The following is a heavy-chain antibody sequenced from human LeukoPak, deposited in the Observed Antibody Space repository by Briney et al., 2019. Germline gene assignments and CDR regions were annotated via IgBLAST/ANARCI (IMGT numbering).Heavy chain of an antibody. CDR3: ARDYDSSSSCDS. CDR2: INPNSGGT. D-gene: IGHD6-6*01. V-gene: IGHV1-2*06. J-gene: IGHJ4*02. CDR1: GYTFTGHY. Sequence: GASVTASCKASGYTFTGHYMHWVRQAPGQGLEWMGRINPNSGGTNYAQTFQGRVTMTRDTSTTTAYVELSRLRSDDTAVYYCARDYDSSSSCDSWGQGTLVTVSS.